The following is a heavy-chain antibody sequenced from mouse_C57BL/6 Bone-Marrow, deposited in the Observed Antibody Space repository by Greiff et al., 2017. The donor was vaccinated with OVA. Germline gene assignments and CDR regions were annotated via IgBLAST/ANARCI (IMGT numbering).Heavy chain of an antibody. CDR2: IDPANGNT. V-gene: IGHV14-3*01. D-gene: IGHD1-1*01. Sequence: EVKLQESVAELVRPGASVKLSCTASGFNIKNTYMHWVKQRPEQGLEWIGRIDPANGNTKYAPKFQGKATITADTSSNTAYLQLSSLTSEDTAIYYCARYGDYYGSSYRYFDVWGTGTTVTVSS. CDR3: ARYGDYYGSSYRYFDV. CDR1: GFNIKNTY. J-gene: IGHJ1*03.